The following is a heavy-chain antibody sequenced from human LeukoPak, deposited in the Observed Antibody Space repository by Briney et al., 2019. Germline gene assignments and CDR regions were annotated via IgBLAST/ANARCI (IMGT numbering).Heavy chain of an antibody. CDR2: ISDSGTST. V-gene: IGHV3-23*01. CDR3: AKDDYSDSSGYWAY. Sequence: GGSLRLSCAASGFSFSNYAMTWVRQAPGKGLEWVSSISDSGTSTYYADSVKGRFTISRDNSKNTLFLSMNRLRADATAVYFCAKDDYSDSSGYWAYWGQGVLVTVS. D-gene: IGHD3-22*01. J-gene: IGHJ4*02. CDR1: GFSFSNYA.